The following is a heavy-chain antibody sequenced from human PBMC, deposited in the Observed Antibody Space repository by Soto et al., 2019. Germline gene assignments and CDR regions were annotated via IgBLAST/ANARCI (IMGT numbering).Heavy chain of an antibody. CDR3: AKSGILEQLFLLGYSYLDV. J-gene: IGHJ6*03. CDR1: GFTFSSYA. Sequence: GGSLRLSCAASGFTFSSYAMSWVRQAPGKGLEWVSAISGRGGSTYYADSVKGRFTISRDNSKNTLYLQMNSLRAVDPAVSYCAKSGILEQLFLLGYSYLDVWGKGTTVTVSS. V-gene: IGHV3-23*01. D-gene: IGHD6-6*01. CDR2: ISGRGGST.